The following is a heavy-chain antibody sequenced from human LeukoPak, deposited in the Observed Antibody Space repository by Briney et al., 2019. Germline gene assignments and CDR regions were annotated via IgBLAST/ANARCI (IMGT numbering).Heavy chain of an antibody. CDR2: ITIGGVST. D-gene: IGHD2-8*01. Sequence: QTGGSLRLSCAASGFTFSNYAMSWVRQAPGKGLEWVSAITIGGVSTYYADSVKGRFTISRDKSKSTLYLQMDSLRAEDSAVYYCAKEEWRPYFDHWGQGTLVAVSS. V-gene: IGHV3-23*01. J-gene: IGHJ4*02. CDR3: AKEEWRPYFDH. CDR1: GFTFSNYA.